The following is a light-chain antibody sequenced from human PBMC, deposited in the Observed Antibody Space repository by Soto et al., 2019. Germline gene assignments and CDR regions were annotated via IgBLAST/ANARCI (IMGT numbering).Light chain of an antibody. CDR2: GAS. CDR1: QSVSSSY. Sequence: EIVLTQSPGTLSLSPGERATLSCRASQSVSSSYLACYQQKPGQTPRLLLYGASSRATGIPDRFSGSGSGTVFTLAISRLEPEDFAVYYCQQYGSSPLFTFGPGTKVDIK. V-gene: IGKV3-20*01. J-gene: IGKJ3*01. CDR3: QQYGSSPLFT.